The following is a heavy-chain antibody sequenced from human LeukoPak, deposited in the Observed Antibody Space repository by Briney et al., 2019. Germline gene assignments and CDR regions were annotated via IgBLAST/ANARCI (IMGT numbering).Heavy chain of an antibody. D-gene: IGHD2-2*01. CDR3: AKGYCSSTSCKESVFDY. CDR1: GFTFISYA. J-gene: IGHJ4*02. V-gene: IGHV3-23*01. Sequence: GGSLSLSCAASGFTFISYAMNWVRQAPGKGLECVSTISGSGGSTYYFVKGRFTISRDSSKNTLYLQMNSLRAEDTAVYYCAKGYCSSTSCKESVFDYWGQGILVTVSS. CDR2: ISGSGGST.